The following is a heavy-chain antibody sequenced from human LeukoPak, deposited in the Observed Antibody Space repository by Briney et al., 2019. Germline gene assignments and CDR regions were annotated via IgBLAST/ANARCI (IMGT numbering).Heavy chain of an antibody. CDR2: IYSGGST. CDR3: ASYDFWSGYYQG. Sequence: GGSLRLSCAASGFTVSSNYMSWVRQAPGKGLEWVSVIYSGGSTYYADSVKGRFTISRDNSKNTLYLQMNSLRAEDTAVYYCASYDFWSGYYQGWGQGTLVTVSS. J-gene: IGHJ4*02. D-gene: IGHD3-3*01. V-gene: IGHV3-53*01. CDR1: GFTVSSNY.